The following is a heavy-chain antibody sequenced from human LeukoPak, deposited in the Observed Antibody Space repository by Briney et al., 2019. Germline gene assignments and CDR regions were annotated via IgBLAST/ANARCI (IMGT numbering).Heavy chain of an antibody. CDR2: ISSSSSYI. CDR3: ARDLYDSSGLDY. V-gene: IGHV3-21*01. J-gene: IGHJ4*02. CDR1: GFTFSSYN. Sequence: PGGSLRLSCAASGFTFSSYNMNWVRQAPGKGLEWVSSISSSSSYIYYADSVKGRFTISRDNAKNSLYLQMNSLRAEDTAVYYCARDLYDSSGLDYWGQGTLVTVSS. D-gene: IGHD3-22*01.